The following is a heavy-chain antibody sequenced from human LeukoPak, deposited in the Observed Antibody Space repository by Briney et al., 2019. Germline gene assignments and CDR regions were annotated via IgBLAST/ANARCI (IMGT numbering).Heavy chain of an antibody. CDR3: ARRGYYDSSGYRYFDY. V-gene: IGHV5-51*01. D-gene: IGHD3-22*01. J-gene: IGHJ4*02. CDR1: GYSFSSYY. CDR2: IYPGDSDA. Sequence: GESLKISCKGSGYSFSSYYIGWVRQMPGKGLEWMGIIYPGDSDARYSPSFQGLVTISADKSSSTAYLQWSSLKASDTAMYYCARRGYYDSSGYRYFDYWGQGTLVTVSS.